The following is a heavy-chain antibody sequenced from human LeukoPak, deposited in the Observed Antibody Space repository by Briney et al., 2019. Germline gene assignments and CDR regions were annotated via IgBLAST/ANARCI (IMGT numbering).Heavy chain of an antibody. V-gene: IGHV3-30-3*01. CDR1: GFTFSGYT. CDR3: ARDTLWE. Sequence: GGSLRLSCAVSGFTFSGYTMHWIRQAPGKGLEWVAVISFDGSNKYYGDSVKGRFTISRDNSKNTLYLQMNSLRPDDTAIYYCARDTLWEWGQGTLVTVSS. D-gene: IGHD1-26*01. J-gene: IGHJ4*02. CDR2: ISFDGSNK.